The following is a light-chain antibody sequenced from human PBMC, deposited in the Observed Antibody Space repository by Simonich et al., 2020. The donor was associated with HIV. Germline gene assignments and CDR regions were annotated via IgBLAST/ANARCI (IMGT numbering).Light chain of an antibody. V-gene: IGLV8-61*01. CDR1: SGSVSTSYY. J-gene: IGLJ3*02. CDR3: VLYMGSGISV. CDR2: RTT. Sequence: QTVVTQETSSSVSPGGTVTLTCALSSGSVSTSYYPTWYHQTPGQPPRTLIYRTTTRSSGVPDRFSGSILGNKAVLTITGAQADDEGDYYCVLYMGSGISVFGGGTKLTVL.